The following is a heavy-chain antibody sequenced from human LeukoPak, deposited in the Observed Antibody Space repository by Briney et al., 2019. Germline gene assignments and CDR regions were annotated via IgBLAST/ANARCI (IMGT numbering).Heavy chain of an antibody. J-gene: IGHJ4*02. V-gene: IGHV3-23*01. D-gene: IGHD3-3*01. CDR3: AKGGATYYDFWSGYYIDY. CDR2: ISGSGGST. Sequence: GGSLRLSCAASGFTFSSYAMSWVRQAPGKGLEWVSAISGSGGSTYYADSVKGRFTISRDNSKNRLYLQMNSLRAEDTAVYYCAKGGATYYDFWSGYYIDYWGQGTLVTVSS. CDR1: GFTFSSYA.